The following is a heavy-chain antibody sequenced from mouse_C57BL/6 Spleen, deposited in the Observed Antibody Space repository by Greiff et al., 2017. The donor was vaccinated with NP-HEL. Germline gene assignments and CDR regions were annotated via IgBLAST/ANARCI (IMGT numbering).Heavy chain of an antibody. CDR2: INPSNGGT. D-gene: IGHD2-2*01. J-gene: IGHJ2*01. Sequence: QVQLQQPGTELVKPGASVKLSCKASGYTFTSYWMHWVKQRPGQGLEWIGNINPSNGGTNYIEKFKSKATLTVDKSSSTAYMQLSSLTSEDSAVYYCARFGGYDVGYFDYWGQGTTLTVSS. CDR1: GYTFTSYW. V-gene: IGHV1-53*01. CDR3: ARFGGYDVGYFDY.